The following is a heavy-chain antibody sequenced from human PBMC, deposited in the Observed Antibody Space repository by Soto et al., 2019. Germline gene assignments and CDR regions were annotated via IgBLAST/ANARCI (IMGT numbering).Heavy chain of an antibody. CDR2: IYYSGST. CDR3: ARGPVVVPAAMYYYYYMDV. J-gene: IGHJ6*03. D-gene: IGHD2-2*01. CDR1: GGSISSYY. Sequence: SETLSLTCTVSGGSISSYYWSWIRQPPGKGLEWIGYIYYSGSTNYNPSLKSRVTISVDTSKNQFSLKLSSVTAADTAVYYCARGPVVVPAAMYYYYYMDVWGKGTTVTVSS. V-gene: IGHV4-59*01.